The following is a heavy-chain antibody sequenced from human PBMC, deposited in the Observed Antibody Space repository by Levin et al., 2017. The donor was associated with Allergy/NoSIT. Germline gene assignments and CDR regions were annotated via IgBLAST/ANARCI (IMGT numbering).Heavy chain of an antibody. J-gene: IGHJ6*02. Sequence: GESLKISCAASGFTFSSYAMHWVRQAPGKGLEWVAVISYDGSNKYYADSVKGRFTISRDNSKNTLYLQMNSLRAEDTAVYYCARDLSRYSSSPGDYYYYYGMDVWGQGTTVTVSS. CDR3: ARDLSRYSSSPGDYYYYYGMDV. CDR1: GFTFSSYA. D-gene: IGHD6-6*01. CDR2: ISYDGSNK. V-gene: IGHV3-30*04.